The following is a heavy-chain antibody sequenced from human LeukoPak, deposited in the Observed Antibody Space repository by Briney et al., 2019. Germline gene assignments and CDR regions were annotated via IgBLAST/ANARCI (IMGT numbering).Heavy chain of an antibody. CDR2: INPSGGST. CDR1: GYTFTRYY. CDR3: ASAAPHFDY. D-gene: IGHD2-15*01. Sequence: ASVKVFFKASGYTFTRYYMHWGRQAPGQGLEWMGIINPSGGSTSYAQKFQGRVTMTRDTSTSTVYMELSSLRSEDTAVYYCASAAPHFDYWGQGTLVTVSS. J-gene: IGHJ4*02. V-gene: IGHV1-46*01.